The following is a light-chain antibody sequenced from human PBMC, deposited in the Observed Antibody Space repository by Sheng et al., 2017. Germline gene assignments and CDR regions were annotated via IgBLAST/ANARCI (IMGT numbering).Light chain of an antibody. CDR1: QSVDNIY. V-gene: IGKV3-11*01. Sequence: EIVLTQSPGTLSLSPGERATLSCRASQSVDNIYLAWYQKKPGQAPRLLIYDASNRATGIPARFSGSGSGIDFTLTISSLEPEDFAVYYCQQRSNWPGLTFGGGTKVEIK. CDR3: QQRSNWPGLT. J-gene: IGKJ4*01. CDR2: DAS.